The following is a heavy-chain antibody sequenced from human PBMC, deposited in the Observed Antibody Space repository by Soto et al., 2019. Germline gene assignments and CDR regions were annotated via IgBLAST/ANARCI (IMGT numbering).Heavy chain of an antibody. CDR1: GFTFSSYA. CDR3: AKGWWDSSGYYLAYFDY. D-gene: IGHD3-22*01. Sequence: HPGGSLRLSCAASGFTFSSYAMSWVRQAPGKGLEWVSAISGSGGSTYYADSVKGRFTISRDNSKNTLYLQMNSLRAEDTAVYYCAKGWWDSSGYYLAYFDYWGQGTLVTVSS. CDR2: ISGSGGST. V-gene: IGHV3-23*01. J-gene: IGHJ4*02.